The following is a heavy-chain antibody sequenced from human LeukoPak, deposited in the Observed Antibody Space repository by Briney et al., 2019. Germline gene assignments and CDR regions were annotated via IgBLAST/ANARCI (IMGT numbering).Heavy chain of an antibody. CDR3: ARDNREGGFDY. J-gene: IGHJ4*02. CDR2: ISGSGGAR. CDR1: GFTFTDYY. V-gene: IGHV3-11*01. Sequence: GGSLRLSCAASGFTFTDYYLAWIRQAPGKGLEWVPCISGSGGARYYSDSVKGRFTISRDNAKNSLYLQMNSLRAEDTAVYYCARDNREGGFDYWGQGTLVTVSS. D-gene: IGHD2/OR15-2a*01.